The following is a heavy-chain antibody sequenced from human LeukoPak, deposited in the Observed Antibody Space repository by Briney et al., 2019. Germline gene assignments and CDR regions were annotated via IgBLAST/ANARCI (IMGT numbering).Heavy chain of an antibody. D-gene: IGHD1-7*01. CDR3: ASRYNWNYGPFHYFDY. CDR1: GGSFSGYY. CDR2: INHSGST. V-gene: IGHV4-34*01. J-gene: IGHJ4*02. Sequence: SETLSLTCAVYGGSFSGYYWSWIRQPPGKGLEWIGEINHSGSTNYNPSLKSRVTISVDTSKNQFSLKLSSVTAADTAVYYCASRYNWNYGPFHYFDYWGQGTLVTVSS.